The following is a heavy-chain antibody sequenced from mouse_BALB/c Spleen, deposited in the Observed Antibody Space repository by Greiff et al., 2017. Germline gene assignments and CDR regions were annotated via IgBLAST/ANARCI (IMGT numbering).Heavy chain of an antibody. J-gene: IGHJ3*01. V-gene: IGHV14-4*02. CDR3: NAYYYGNPGWFAY. CDR1: GFNIKDYY. D-gene: IGHD2-1*01. CDR2: IDPENGDT. Sequence: EVQLQQSGAELVRSGASVKLSCTASGFNIKDYYMHWVKQRPEQGLEWIGWIDPENGDTEYAPEFQGKATMTADTSSNTAYLQLSSLTSEDTAVYYCNAYYYGNPGWFAYWGQGTLVTVSA.